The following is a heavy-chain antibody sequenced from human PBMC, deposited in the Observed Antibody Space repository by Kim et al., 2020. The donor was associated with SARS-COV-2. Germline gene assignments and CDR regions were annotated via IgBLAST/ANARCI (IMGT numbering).Heavy chain of an antibody. Sequence: GGSLRLSCAASGFTFSSYSMNWVRQAPGKGLEWVSYISSSSSTIYYADSVKGRFTISRDNAKNSLYLQMNSLRDEDTAVYYCARDQEGSSWSTSFDYWGQGTLVTVSS. CDR2: ISSSSSTI. D-gene: IGHD6-13*01. V-gene: IGHV3-48*02. CDR1: GFTFSSYS. J-gene: IGHJ4*02. CDR3: ARDQEGSSWSTSFDY.